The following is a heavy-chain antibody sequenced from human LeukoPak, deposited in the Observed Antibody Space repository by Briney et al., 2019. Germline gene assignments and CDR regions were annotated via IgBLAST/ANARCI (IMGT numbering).Heavy chain of an antibody. J-gene: IGHJ4*02. V-gene: IGHV4-34*01. CDR1: GGSFSGYY. D-gene: IGHD5-24*01. CDR2: INHSGST. CDR3: ARGKPDAYNSDYFDY. Sequence: SETLSLTCAVYGGSFSGYYWSWIRQPPGKGLEWIGEINHSGSTNYNPSLKSRATISVDTSKNQFSLKLSSVTAADTAVYYCARGKPDAYNSDYFDYWGQGTLVTVSS.